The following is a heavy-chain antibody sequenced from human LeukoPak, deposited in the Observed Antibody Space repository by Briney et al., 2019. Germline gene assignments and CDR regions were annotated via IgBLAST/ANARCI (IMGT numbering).Heavy chain of an antibody. Sequence: GGSLRLSCAASGFTFSSYAMSWVRQAPGKGLEWVSAISGSGGSTYYADSVKGRFTISRDNSKSTLYLQMNSLRAEDTAVYYCAKEMGSRDYGDPYNWFDPWGQGTLVTVSS. CDR3: AKEMGSRDYGDPYNWFDP. J-gene: IGHJ5*02. CDR1: GFTFSSYA. V-gene: IGHV3-23*01. D-gene: IGHD4-17*01. CDR2: ISGSGGST.